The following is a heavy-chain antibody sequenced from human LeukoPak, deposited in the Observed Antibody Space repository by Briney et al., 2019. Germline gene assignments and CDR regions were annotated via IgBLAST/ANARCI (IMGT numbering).Heavy chain of an antibody. CDR2: ISERGGST. D-gene: IGHD3-10*01. J-gene: IGHJ4*02. V-gene: IGHV3-23*01. CDR3: AKRSIVIRAVIIIGFHKEAYYFDY. Sequence: GGSLRLSCVVSGITLSNYGMSWVRQAPGKGLEWVSGISERGGSTNYADSVKGRFIISRDTSKNTVYLQMNSLRVEDTAVYFCAKRSIVIRAVIIIGFHKEAYYFDYWGQGILVTVSS. CDR1: GITLSNYG.